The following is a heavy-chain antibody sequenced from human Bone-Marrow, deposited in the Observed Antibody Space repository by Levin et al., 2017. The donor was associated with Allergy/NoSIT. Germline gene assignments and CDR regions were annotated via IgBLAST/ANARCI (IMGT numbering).Heavy chain of an antibody. J-gene: IGHJ1*01. V-gene: IGHV3-11*01. CDR3: ARGSTYYYDSSGYLVPFHH. Sequence: SCAASGFTFSDYYMSWIRQAPGKGLEWVSYISSSGSTIYYADSVKGRFTISRDNAKNSLYLQMNSLRAEDTAVYYCARGSTYYYDSSGYLVPFHHWGQGTLVTVSS. CDR2: ISSSGSTI. CDR1: GFTFSDYY. D-gene: IGHD3-22*01.